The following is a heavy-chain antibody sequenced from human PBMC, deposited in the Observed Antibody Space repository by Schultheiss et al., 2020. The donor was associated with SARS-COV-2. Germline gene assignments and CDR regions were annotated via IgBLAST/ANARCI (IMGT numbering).Heavy chain of an antibody. CDR1: GFTFSSYA. J-gene: IGHJ6*02. CDR3: ARETAVAAPYEGYYGMDV. D-gene: IGHD6-19*01. Sequence: GESLKISCAASGFTFSSYAMHWVRQAPGKGLEWVAVISYDGSNKYYADSVKGRFTISRDNSKNTLYLQMNSLRAEDTAVYYCARETAVAAPYEGYYGMDVWGQGTTVTVSS. V-gene: IGHV3-30*04. CDR2: ISYDGSNK.